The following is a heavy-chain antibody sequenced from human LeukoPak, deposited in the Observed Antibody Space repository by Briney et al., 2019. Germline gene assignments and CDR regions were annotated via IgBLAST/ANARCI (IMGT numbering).Heavy chain of an antibody. CDR2: INQDAREI. CDR1: GFTFSRYW. V-gene: IGHV3-7*01. J-gene: IGHJ4*02. Sequence: GGSLRLSCAAAGFTFSRYWMNWYRQAPGKGLEWVGNINQDAREINYVDSVRGRFTISRDNAKNSLHLQMNSLRAEDTAVYYCATDRDNSDWQKRFDSWGQGTLVTVSS. CDR3: ATDRDNSDWQKRFDS. D-gene: IGHD2-21*02.